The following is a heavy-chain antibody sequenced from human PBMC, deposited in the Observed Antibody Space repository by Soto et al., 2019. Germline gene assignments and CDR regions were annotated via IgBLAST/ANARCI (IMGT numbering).Heavy chain of an antibody. CDR2: ISYTGSA. CDR3: ARDVVAPATSDAFEI. CDR1: GGSISSNNYF. J-gene: IGHJ3*02. Sequence: QVQLQESGPGLVKPSQTLSLTCTVSGGSISSNNYFWSWIRQQPGKGPEWLGYISYTGSAYYRPCLEGRVTISVYTAKNQFSLSLHSVTAEDTAMYYCARDVVAPATSDAFEIWGQGTMVTVSS. V-gene: IGHV4-31*03.